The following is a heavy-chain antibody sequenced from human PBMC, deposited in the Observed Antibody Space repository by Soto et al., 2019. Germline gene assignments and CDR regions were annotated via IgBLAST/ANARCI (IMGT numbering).Heavy chain of an antibody. D-gene: IGHD1-26*01. Sequence: GGSLRLSCAASGFTFSTYWMTWVRQAPGKGLEWVANIRQDGGETYYVDSVKGRFTISRDNAKNSLYLQMNSLGAEDTAEYYCARISPYGGGHYGMDVWGQGTTVTVSS. V-gene: IGHV3-7*03. CDR3: ARISPYGGGHYGMDV. CDR2: IRQDGGET. CDR1: GFTFSTYW. J-gene: IGHJ6*02.